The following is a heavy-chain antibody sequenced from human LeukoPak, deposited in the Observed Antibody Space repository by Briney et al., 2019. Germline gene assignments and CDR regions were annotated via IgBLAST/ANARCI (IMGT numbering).Heavy chain of an antibody. CDR2: MNPNSGNT. CDR3: ARGKLGYCSSTSCYTAN. Sequence: ASVKVSCKAFGYTFTSYDINWVRQATGQGLEWMGWMNPNSGNTGYAQKFQGRVTMTRNTSISTAYMELSSLRSEDTAVYYCARGKLGYCSSTSCYTANWGQGTLVTVSS. D-gene: IGHD2-2*02. CDR1: GYTFTSYD. V-gene: IGHV1-8*01. J-gene: IGHJ4*02.